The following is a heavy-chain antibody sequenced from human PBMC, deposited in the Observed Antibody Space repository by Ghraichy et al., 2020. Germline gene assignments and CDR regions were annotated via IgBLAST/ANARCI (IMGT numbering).Heavy chain of an antibody. D-gene: IGHD3-10*01. V-gene: IGHV3-74*01. J-gene: IGHJ4*02. CDR1: GFTFSTYW. CDR3: ARAFTMIQGVISGFDY. CDR2: INSDGSST. Sequence: GESLNISCAASGFTFSTYWMHWVRQAPGKGLVWVSRINSDGSSTSYADSVKGRFTISRDNAKNTLYLQMNSLRAEEAAVYYCARAFTMIQGVISGFDYWGQGSLVTVSS.